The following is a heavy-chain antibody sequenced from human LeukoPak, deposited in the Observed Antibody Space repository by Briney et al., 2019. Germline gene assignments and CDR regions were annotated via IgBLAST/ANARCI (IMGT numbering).Heavy chain of an antibody. J-gene: IGHJ1*01. CDR3: VVGGAGGGYFPN. D-gene: IGHD3-16*01. CDR1: EFSFSLST. V-gene: IGHV3-7*01. Sequence: RGSLRLSCSAFEFSFSLSTMSWVRQAAGKGLEWVAKMKEDGSDENYVDSVKGRFTISRDNSKNSLYLQMNSLRPEDTAVYFCVVGGAGGGYFPNWGQGSLVIVSA. CDR2: MKEDGSDE.